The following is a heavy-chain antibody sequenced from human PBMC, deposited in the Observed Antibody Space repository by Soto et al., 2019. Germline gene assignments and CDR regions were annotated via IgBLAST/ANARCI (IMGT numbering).Heavy chain of an antibody. V-gene: IGHV3-21*01. J-gene: IGHJ4*02. CDR1: GFTFSSYS. CDR3: ASMNVVAAENAFDI. Sequence: GGSLRLSCAASGFTFSSYSMNWVRQAPGKGLEWVTCISSSSSHIYYVDSVKGRFTISRDNAKNSLYLQMNSLRVEDTAVYYCASMNVVAAENAFDIWGQGTLVTVSS. CDR2: ISSSSSHI. D-gene: IGHD2-21*01.